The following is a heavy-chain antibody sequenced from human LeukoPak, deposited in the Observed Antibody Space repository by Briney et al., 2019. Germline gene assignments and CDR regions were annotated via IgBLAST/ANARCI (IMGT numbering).Heavy chain of an antibody. J-gene: IGHJ4*02. Sequence: GGSLRLSCAASGFTFSSYSMNWVRQAPGKGLEWVSYISSSSSTIYYADSVKGRFTISRDNSKNTLFLQMNSLRAEDTAVYYCAKSFYCSSTSCYLDYWGQGTLVTVSS. CDR3: AKSFYCSSTSCYLDY. CDR1: GFTFSSYS. V-gene: IGHV3-48*01. CDR2: ISSSSSTI. D-gene: IGHD2-2*01.